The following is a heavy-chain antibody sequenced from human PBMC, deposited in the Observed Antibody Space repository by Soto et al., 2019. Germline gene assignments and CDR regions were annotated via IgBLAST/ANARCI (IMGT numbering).Heavy chain of an antibody. V-gene: IGHV4-34*01. J-gene: IGHJ4*02. CDR1: GGSFSAYY. CDR3: ANAYYPLN. D-gene: IGHD3-10*01. CDR2: INHSGST. Sequence: PSETLSLTCAASGGSFSAYYWNWIRQHPGKGLEWIGEINHSGSTNYNPSLKSLVTISVGTAKDQFSRKLTSVTAADTAVYYFANAYYPLNWDQGTLVTVS.